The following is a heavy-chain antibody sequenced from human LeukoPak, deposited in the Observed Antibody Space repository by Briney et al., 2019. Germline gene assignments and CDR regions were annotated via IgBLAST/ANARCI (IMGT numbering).Heavy chain of an antibody. Sequence: GGSLRLSCAVSGFTFSTYAMSWVRQAPGKGLEWVSTISGSGGSTYYADSVRGRFTISRDNSKNTLYLQMNSLRAEDTAVYYCAKGRGGSYGYFDYWGQGTLVTVSS. CDR1: GFTFSTYA. J-gene: IGHJ4*02. CDR3: AKGRGGSYGYFDY. CDR2: ISGSGGST. V-gene: IGHV3-23*01. D-gene: IGHD1-26*01.